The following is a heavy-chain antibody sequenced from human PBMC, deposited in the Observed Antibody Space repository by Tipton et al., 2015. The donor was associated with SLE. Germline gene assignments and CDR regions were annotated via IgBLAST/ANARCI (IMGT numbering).Heavy chain of an antibody. Sequence: TLSLTCTVSGGSISSHYWSWIRQPPGKGLEWIGYIYYSGSTNYNPSLKSRVTISVDTSKNQFSLKLSSVTAADTAVYYCARGRITIFGVASGWFVPWGQGTLVTVYS. V-gene: IGHV4-59*11. D-gene: IGHD3-3*01. CDR2: IYYSGST. J-gene: IGHJ5*02. CDR1: GGSISSHY. CDR3: ARGRITIFGVASGWFVP.